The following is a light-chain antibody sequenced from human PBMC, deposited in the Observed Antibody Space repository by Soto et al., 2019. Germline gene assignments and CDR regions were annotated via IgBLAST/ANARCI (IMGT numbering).Light chain of an antibody. Sequence: DIQMTQSPSSLSASVGDRVTITCQASRDIRKYLNWYQKKPGKAPKLLIYDASNLETGVTSRFGGSGSGTDFTFTISSLQSEDIATYYCQQYHTLVSFGGGTKVEIK. J-gene: IGKJ4*01. CDR1: RDIRKY. CDR3: QQYHTLVS. CDR2: DAS. V-gene: IGKV1-33*01.